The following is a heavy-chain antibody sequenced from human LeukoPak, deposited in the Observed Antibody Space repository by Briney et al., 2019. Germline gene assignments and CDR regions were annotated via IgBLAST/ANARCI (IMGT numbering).Heavy chain of an antibody. J-gene: IGHJ6*03. CDR1: GFTFSSYW. Sequence: PGGSLRFSCAASGFTFSSYWMSWVRQAPGKGLEWVSYISSSGSTIYYADSVKGRFTISRDNAKNSLYLQMNSLRAEDTAVYYCARVNSWSYYYYYYYMDVWGKGTTVTISS. CDR2: ISSSGSTI. CDR3: ARVNSWSYYYYYYYMDV. D-gene: IGHD6-13*01. V-gene: IGHV3-48*04.